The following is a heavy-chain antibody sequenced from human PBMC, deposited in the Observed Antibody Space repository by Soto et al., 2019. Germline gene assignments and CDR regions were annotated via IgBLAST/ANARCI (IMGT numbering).Heavy chain of an antibody. Sequence: GASVKVSCKASGGTFSSYAISWVRQTPGQGLEWMGGIIPIFGTANYAQKFQGRVTITADESTSTAYMELSSLRSEDTAVYYCARELGVNDAFDIWGQGTMVTVSS. D-gene: IGHD1-26*01. CDR1: GGTFSSYA. CDR2: IIPIFGTA. CDR3: ARELGVNDAFDI. V-gene: IGHV1-69*13. J-gene: IGHJ3*02.